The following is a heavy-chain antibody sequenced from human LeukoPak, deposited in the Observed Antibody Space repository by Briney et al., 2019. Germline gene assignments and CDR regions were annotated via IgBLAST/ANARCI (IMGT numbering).Heavy chain of an antibody. J-gene: IGHJ3*02. V-gene: IGHV3-66*02. D-gene: IGHD3-9*01. Sequence: GGSLRLSCAASGFTVSDKYMSWVRQTPGRGLEWDSIIYTGGDTYYADSVKGRFTISRDNSKNTLYLQMNSLRAEDTAVYYCAKVRQPSALRYFDWLLNSPPAIWGQGTMVTVSS. CDR2: IYTGGDT. CDR1: GFTVSDKY. CDR3: AKVRQPSALRYFDWLLNSPPAI.